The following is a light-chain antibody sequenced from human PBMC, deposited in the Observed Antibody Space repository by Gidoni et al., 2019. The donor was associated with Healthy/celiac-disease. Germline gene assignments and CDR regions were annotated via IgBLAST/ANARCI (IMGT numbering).Light chain of an antibody. Sequence: SYALTQPPSVSVSPGQTARITCSRDAMPKQYAYCYQQKPGQAPVLVIYNDSDRPSGIPARFSGSSTGTTVTLTISGVQAEDEADYYCQSADSSGTYVVFGGGTKLTVL. CDR2: NDS. V-gene: IGLV3-25*03. CDR1: AMPKQY. CDR3: QSADSSGTYVV. J-gene: IGLJ2*01.